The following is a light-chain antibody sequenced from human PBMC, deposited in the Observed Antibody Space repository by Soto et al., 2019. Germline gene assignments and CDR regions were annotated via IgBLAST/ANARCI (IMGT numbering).Light chain of an antibody. CDR1: HNVDSRY. V-gene: IGKV3-20*01. J-gene: IGKJ1*01. Sequence: DIVLTQSPGTLSLSPGERATLSCRASHNVDSRYLAWYQQRPGQAPRLVIFGASSRAPDIPDRFSGSGSGTDFTLTISGLEPDDFAVYYCQQYDNAPPWTFGPGTKVEI. CDR2: GAS. CDR3: QQYDNAPPWT.